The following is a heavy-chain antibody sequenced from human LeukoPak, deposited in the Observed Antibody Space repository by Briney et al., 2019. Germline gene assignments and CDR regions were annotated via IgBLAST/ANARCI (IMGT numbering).Heavy chain of an antibody. Sequence: SETLSLTCTVSGGSISSYYWSWIRQPPGKGLEWIGYIYYSGSTNYNPSLKSRVTISVDTSKNQFSLKLSSVTAADTAVYYCARGGPNWGVDDAFDIWGQGTMVTVSS. J-gene: IGHJ3*02. CDR1: GGSISSYY. CDR2: IYYSGST. V-gene: IGHV4-59*01. CDR3: ARGGPNWGVDDAFDI. D-gene: IGHD7-27*01.